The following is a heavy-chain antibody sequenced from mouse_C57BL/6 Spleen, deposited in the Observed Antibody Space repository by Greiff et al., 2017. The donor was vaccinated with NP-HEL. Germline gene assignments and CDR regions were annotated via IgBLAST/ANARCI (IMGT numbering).Heavy chain of an antibody. J-gene: IGHJ2*01. Sequence: QVQLQQPGAELVRPGSSVKLSCKASGYTFTSYWMEWVKQRPGQGLEWIGNIYPSDSETHYNQKFKDKATLTVDKSSSTAYMQLSSLTSEDSAVYYCARGGEYYFDYWGQGTTLTVSS. V-gene: IGHV1-61*01. CDR2: IYPSDSET. CDR1: GYTFTSYW. CDR3: ARGGEYYFDY.